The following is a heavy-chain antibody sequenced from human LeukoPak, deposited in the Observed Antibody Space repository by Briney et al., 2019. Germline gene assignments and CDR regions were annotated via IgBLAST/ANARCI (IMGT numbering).Heavy chain of an antibody. D-gene: IGHD3-22*01. CDR1: GFTFSSCS. CDR3: ARDGTGNYYDSSGYYS. V-gene: IGHV3-21*01. Sequence: GGSLRLSCAASGFTFSSCSMNWVRQAPGKGLEWVSSISSSSSYIYYADSVKGRFTISRDNAKNSLYLQMNSLRAEDTAVYYCARDGTGNYYDSSGYYSWGQGTLVTVSS. J-gene: IGHJ4*02. CDR2: ISSSSSYI.